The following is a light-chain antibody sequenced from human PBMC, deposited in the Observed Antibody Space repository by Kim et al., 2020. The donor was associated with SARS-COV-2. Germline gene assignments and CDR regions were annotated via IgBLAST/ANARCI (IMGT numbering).Light chain of an antibody. CDR3: LQHNTYPPT. J-gene: IGKJ2*01. Sequence: DIQMTQSPSSLSASVGDRVTITCRASQGIRDDLAWYQQKPGKAPKRLIFGASNLQSGVPSRFSGSGSGTEFTLTISSLQPEDFTTYFCLQHNTYPPTFGKGTKLEI. CDR1: QGIRDD. CDR2: GAS. V-gene: IGKV1-17*01.